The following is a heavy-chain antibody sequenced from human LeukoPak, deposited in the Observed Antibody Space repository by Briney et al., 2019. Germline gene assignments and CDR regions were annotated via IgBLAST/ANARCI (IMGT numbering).Heavy chain of an antibody. Sequence: GASVKVSCKASGGTFSSYAISWVRQAPGQGLEWMGGIIPIFGTANYAQKFQGRVTITTDESTSTAYMELRSLRSDDTAAYYCARGPYDSSGYFGNFDYWGQGTLVTVSS. J-gene: IGHJ4*02. CDR2: IIPIFGTA. CDR3: ARGPYDSSGYFGNFDY. D-gene: IGHD3-22*01. V-gene: IGHV1-69*05. CDR1: GGTFSSYA.